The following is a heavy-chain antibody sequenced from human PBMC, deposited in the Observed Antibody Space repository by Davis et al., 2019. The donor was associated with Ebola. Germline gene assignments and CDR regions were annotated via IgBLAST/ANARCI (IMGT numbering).Heavy chain of an antibody. J-gene: IGHJ6*02. Sequence: SETLSLTCAVYGGSFSGYYWSWIRQPPGKGLEWIGEINHSGSTNYNPSLKSRVTISVDTSKNQFSLKLSSVTAADTAVYYCARGWGYCSSTSCHPLNIRYYYYGMDVWGQGTTVTVSS. V-gene: IGHV4-34*01. CDR2: INHSGST. D-gene: IGHD2-2*01. CDR3: ARGWGYCSSTSCHPLNIRYYYYGMDV. CDR1: GGSFSGYY.